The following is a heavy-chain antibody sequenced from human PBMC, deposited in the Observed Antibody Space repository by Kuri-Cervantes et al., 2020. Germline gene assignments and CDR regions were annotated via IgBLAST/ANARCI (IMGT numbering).Heavy chain of an antibody. D-gene: IGHD2-2*01. J-gene: IGHJ6*02. Sequence: GGSLRLSCAASGFTFSSYAMHWVRQAPGKGLEWVAVISYDGSNKYYADSVKGRFTISRDNSKNTLYLQMNSLRAEDTAVYYCARDRTYTMDVWGQGTTVTDSS. V-gene: IGHV3-30-3*01. CDR2: ISYDGSNK. CDR3: ARDRTYTMDV. CDR1: GFTFSSYA.